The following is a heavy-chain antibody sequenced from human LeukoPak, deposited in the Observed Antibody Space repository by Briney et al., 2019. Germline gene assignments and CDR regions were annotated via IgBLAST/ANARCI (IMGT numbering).Heavy chain of an antibody. CDR2: ISAYNGNT. D-gene: IGHD3-22*01. CDR1: GYTFTSYG. V-gene: IGHV1-18*01. Sequence: EASVKVSCKASGYTFTSYGISWVRQAPGQGLEWMGRISAYNGNTNYAQKLQGRVTMTTDTSTSTAYMELRSLRSDDTAVYYCARISPMWYYYDSSDRMGAFDIWGQGAMVTVSS. CDR3: ARISPMWYYYDSSDRMGAFDI. J-gene: IGHJ3*02.